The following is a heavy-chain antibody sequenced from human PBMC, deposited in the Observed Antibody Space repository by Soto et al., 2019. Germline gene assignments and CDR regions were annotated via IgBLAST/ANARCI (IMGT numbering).Heavy chain of an antibody. Sequence: GASVKVSCKASGGTFSSYAISWVRQAPGQGLEWMGGIIPIFGTANYAQKFQGRVTITADESTSTAYMELSSLRSEDTAVYYCASDPYYYDSSGYGEGYWGQGTLVTVSS. CDR3: ASDPYYYDSSGYGEGY. CDR2: IIPIFGTA. CDR1: GGTFSSYA. V-gene: IGHV1-69*13. J-gene: IGHJ4*02. D-gene: IGHD3-22*01.